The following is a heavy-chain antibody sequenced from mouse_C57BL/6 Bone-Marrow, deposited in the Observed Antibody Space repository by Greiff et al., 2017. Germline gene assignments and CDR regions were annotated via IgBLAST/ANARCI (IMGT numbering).Heavy chain of an antibody. Sequence: EVNVVESGGGLVKPGGSLKLSCAASGFTFSSYAMSWVRQSPEKRLEWVAEISSGGSYTYYPDTVTGRFTISRDNAKNTLYLEMSSLRSEDTAMYYCAWVYGNFFAYWGQGTLVTVSA. J-gene: IGHJ3*01. V-gene: IGHV5-9-4*01. CDR1: GFTFSSYA. D-gene: IGHD2-1*01. CDR2: ISSGGSYT. CDR3: AWVYGNFFAY.